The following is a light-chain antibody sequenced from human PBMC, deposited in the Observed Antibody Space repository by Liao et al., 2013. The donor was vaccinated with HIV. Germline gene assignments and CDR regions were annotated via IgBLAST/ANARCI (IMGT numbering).Light chain of an antibody. J-gene: IGLJ2*01. Sequence: SYDLTQPPSVSVSPGQKASITCSGDKLGDKYTCWYQQKPGQAPVLVIYKDSERPSGIPERFSGSSSGTTVTLTISGVQAEDEADYYCQSADSSGTVVFGGGTKLTVL. CDR1: KLGDKY. V-gene: IGLV3-25*03. CDR2: KDS. CDR3: QSADSSGTVV.